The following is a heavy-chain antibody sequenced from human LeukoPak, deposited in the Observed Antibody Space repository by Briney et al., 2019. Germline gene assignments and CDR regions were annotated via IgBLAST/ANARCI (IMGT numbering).Heavy chain of an antibody. V-gene: IGHV3-33*01. CDR2: IWYDGSNK. J-gene: IGHJ6*02. D-gene: IGHD3-10*01. CDR3: ARDNAMVRDLVLGYGMDV. CDR1: GFTFSSYG. Sequence: QPGGSLRLSCAAPGFTFSSYGMHWVRQAPGKGLGWVAVIWYDGSNKYYADYVKGRFTISRDNSKNTLYLQMNSLRAEDTAVYYCARDNAMVRDLVLGYGMDVWGQGTTVTVSS.